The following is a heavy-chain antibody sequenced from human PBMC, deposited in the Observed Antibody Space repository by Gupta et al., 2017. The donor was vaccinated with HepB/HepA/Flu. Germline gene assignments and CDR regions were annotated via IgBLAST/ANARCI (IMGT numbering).Heavy chain of an antibody. CDR1: GGTFSSYA. J-gene: IGHJ6*03. CDR3: ARSIAARQYYYYYYMDV. CDR2: IIPIFGTA. D-gene: IGHD6-6*01. V-gene: IGHV1-69*01. Sequence: QVQLVQSGAEVKKPGSSVKVSCKASGGTFSSYAISWVRQAPGQGLEWMGGIIPIFGTANYAQKFQGRVTITADESTSTAYMELSSLRSEDTAVYYCARSIAARQYYYYYYMDVWGKGTTVTVSS.